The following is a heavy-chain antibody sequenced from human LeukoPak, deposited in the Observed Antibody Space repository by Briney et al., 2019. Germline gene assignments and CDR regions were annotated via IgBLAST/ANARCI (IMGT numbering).Heavy chain of an antibody. CDR1: GFTFSSYA. CDR2: ISGSGGST. V-gene: IGHV3-23*01. D-gene: IGHD2-8*01. Sequence: GSLRLSCAASGFTFSSYAMSWVRQAPGKGLEWVSAISGSGGSTYYADSVKGRFTISRDNSKNTLYLQMNSLRAEDTAVYYCAKAIEDCTNGVCFTYYYYGMDVWGQGTTVTVSS. J-gene: IGHJ6*02. CDR3: AKAIEDCTNGVCFTYYYYGMDV.